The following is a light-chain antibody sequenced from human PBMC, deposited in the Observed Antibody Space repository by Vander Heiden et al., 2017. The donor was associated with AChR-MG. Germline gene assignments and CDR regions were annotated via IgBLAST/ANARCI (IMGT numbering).Light chain of an antibody. CDR3: QQYDSYPWT. CDR1: QGISSY. J-gene: IGKJ1*01. V-gene: IGKV1-8*01. CDR2: AAS. Sequence: AIRMTQSPSSLSASTGDRVTITCRASQGISSYLAWYQQKPGKAPKLLIYAASTLQSGVPSRFSGSGSGTDFTLTISCLQSEDFATYYCQQYDSYPWTFGQRTKVEIK.